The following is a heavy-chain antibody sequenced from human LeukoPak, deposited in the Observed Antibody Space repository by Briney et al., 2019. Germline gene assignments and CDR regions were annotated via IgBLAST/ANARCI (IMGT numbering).Heavy chain of an antibody. CDR1: GFTFSSYG. J-gene: IGHJ4*02. D-gene: IGHD1-26*01. CDR2: IWYDGSNR. Sequence: GRSLRLSCAASGFTFSSYGMHWVRQAPGKGLEWVAVIWYDGSNRYYADSVKGRFTISRDNSKNTLYLQMNSLRAEDTAVYYCATSGSYYRFEYWGQGTLVTVSS. V-gene: IGHV3-33*01. CDR3: ATSGSYYRFEY.